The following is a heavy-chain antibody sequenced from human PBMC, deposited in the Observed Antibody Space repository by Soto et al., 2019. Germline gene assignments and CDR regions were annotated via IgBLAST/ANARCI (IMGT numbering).Heavy chain of an antibody. CDR3: ARVRLLLWFGELLSVGMDV. CDR1: GGSISRSNW. CDR2: IYHSGST. V-gene: IGHV4-4*02. D-gene: IGHD3-10*01. J-gene: IGHJ6*02. Sequence: SETLSLTCAVSGGSISRSNWWSLVRQPPGKGLEWIGEIYHSGSTNYNPSLKSRVTISVDKSKDQFSLKLSSVTAADTAVYYCARVRLLLWFGELLSVGMDVWGQGTTVTVSS.